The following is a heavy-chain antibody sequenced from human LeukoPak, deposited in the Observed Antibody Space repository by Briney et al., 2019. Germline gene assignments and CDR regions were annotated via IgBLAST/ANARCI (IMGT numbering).Heavy chain of an antibody. V-gene: IGHV4-4*07. CDR1: GGSIGSYY. CDR3: ARGNYMDV. CDR2: FYTSGST. Sequence: SETLSLSCTVSGGSIGSYYWGWIRQPAGKGLEWIGRFYTSGSTDYNPSLKSRVIISVDKSKNQFSLKLSSVTAADTAIYYCARGNYMDVWGRGITVTVSS. J-gene: IGHJ6*03.